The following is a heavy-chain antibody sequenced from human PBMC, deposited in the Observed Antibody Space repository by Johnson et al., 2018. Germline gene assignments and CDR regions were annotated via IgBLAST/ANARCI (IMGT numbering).Heavy chain of an antibody. CDR2: ISSSGSTI. Sequence: VQLVQSGGGLVQPGGSLRLSCAASGFTFNPYSMNWVRQAPGKGLEWVSYISSSGSTIYYADSVKGRFTISRDNAKNALYLQMNSLRDEDTAVYYCARGYYYGMDVWGQGTTVAVSS. CDR1: GFTFNPYS. CDR3: ARGYYYGMDV. V-gene: IGHV3-48*02. J-gene: IGHJ6*02.